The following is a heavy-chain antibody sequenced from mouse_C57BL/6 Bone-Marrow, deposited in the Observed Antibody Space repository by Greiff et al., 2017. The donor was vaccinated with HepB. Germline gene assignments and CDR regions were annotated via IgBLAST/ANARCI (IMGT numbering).Heavy chain of an antibody. CDR1: GFTFSDYY. CDR2: ISNGGGST. CDR3: ASPDGMVTFAY. V-gene: IGHV5-12*01. Sequence: EVNLVESGGGLVQPGGSLKLSCAASGFTFSDYYMYWVRQTPEKRLEWVAYISNGGGSTYYPDTVKGRFTISRDNAKNTLYLQMSRLKSEDTAMYYCASPDGMVTFAYWGQGTLVTVSA. J-gene: IGHJ3*01. D-gene: IGHD2-3*01.